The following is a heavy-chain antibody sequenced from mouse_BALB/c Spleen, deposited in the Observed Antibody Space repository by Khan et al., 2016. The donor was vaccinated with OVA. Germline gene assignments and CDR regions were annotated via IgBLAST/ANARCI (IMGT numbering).Heavy chain of an antibody. V-gene: IGHV1-76*01. D-gene: IGHD1-3*01. CDR3: VRQGNNDEAWFAD. CDR1: GYIFTSYW. CDR2: IYPGTGSS. J-gene: IGHJ3*01. Sequence: QVQLKESGAELVRPGASVKLSCKAAGYIFTSYWIHWIKQSSGQGLEWIARIYPGTGSSPYDEKFKGKSTLTADTSSNTAYMHLSSLKSEDSAVYFCVRQGNNDEAWFADWGQGTLVTVSA.